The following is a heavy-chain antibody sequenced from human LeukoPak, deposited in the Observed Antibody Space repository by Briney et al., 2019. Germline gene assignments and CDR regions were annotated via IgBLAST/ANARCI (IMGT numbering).Heavy chain of an antibody. CDR1: GFTFRSYA. Sequence: PGGSLRPSCGASGFTFRSYAMSWVRQAPGKGLEWVSAISGSGGSTYYADSVKGRFTISRDNSKNTLYLQMNSLRAEDTAVYYCAKFDYYDSSGYYNKVLDAFDIWGQGTMVTVSS. V-gene: IGHV3-23*01. J-gene: IGHJ3*02. CDR2: ISGSGGST. D-gene: IGHD3-22*01. CDR3: AKFDYYDSSGYYNKVLDAFDI.